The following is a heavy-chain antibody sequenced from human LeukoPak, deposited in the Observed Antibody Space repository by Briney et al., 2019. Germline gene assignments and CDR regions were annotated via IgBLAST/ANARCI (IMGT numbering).Heavy chain of an antibody. V-gene: IGHV4-39*01. CDR3: ARQAPIVVVPAAMRHSSWGVNWFDP. CDR2: IYYSGST. D-gene: IGHD2-2*01. CDR1: GGSISSSSYY. Sequence: PSETLSLTCTVSGGSISSSSYYWGWIRQPPGKGLEWIGSIYYSGSTYYNPSLKSRVAISVDTSKNQFSLKLSSVTAADTAVYYCARQAPIVVVPAAMRHSSWGVNWFDPWGQGTLVTVSS. J-gene: IGHJ5*02.